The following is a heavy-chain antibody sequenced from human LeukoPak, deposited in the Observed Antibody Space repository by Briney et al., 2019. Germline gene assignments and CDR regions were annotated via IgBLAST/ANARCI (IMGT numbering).Heavy chain of an antibody. Sequence: QPGRSLRLSCAASGFSFSDYALPWVRQAPGKGLEWVAVISYGGTKEYYADSVKGRFTISKDNSKNTLYLQMNSLRHEDTAVYYRARNKPITAFFGMDVWGQGTTVIVSS. CDR2: ISYGGTKE. CDR3: ARNKPITAFFGMDV. D-gene: IGHD6-6*01. J-gene: IGHJ6*02. V-gene: IGHV3-30*04. CDR1: GFSFSDYA.